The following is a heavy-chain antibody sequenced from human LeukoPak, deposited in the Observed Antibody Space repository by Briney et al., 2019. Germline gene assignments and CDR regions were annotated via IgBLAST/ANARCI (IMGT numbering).Heavy chain of an antibody. V-gene: IGHV1-18*01. CDR1: GYTFTSYG. CDR2: ISAYNGNT. D-gene: IGHD3-22*01. Sequence: GASVKVSCKASGYTFTSYGISWVRQAPGQGLEWMGWISAYNGNTNYAQKLQGRVTMTTDTSTSTAYMELRSLRSDDTAVYYCARDLSYYDSSGYDGMDVWGQGTTVTVSS. CDR3: ARDLSYYDSSGYDGMDV. J-gene: IGHJ6*02.